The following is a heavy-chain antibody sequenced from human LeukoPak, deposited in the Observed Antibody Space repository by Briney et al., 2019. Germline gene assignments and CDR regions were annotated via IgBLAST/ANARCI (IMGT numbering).Heavy chain of an antibody. J-gene: IGHJ5*02. CDR3: ARHGGSGSYYNWFDP. CDR2: MYYSGST. V-gene: IGHV4-59*08. CDR1: GDSIMSYY. D-gene: IGHD3-10*01. Sequence: SETLSLTCTVSGDSIMSYYWSWIRQPPGKGLEWNGYMYYSGSTNYNPSLKSQITISVDRSKTQFSLKLSSVTAADTAVYYCARHGGSGSYYNWFDPWGQGTLVTVSS.